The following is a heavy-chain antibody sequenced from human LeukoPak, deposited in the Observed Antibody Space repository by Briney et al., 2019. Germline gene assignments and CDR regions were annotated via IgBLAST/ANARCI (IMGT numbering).Heavy chain of an antibody. CDR2: VSSSGST. J-gene: IGHJ5*02. V-gene: IGHV4-4*07. D-gene: IGHD3-3*01. CDR1: GDSISYFY. CDR3: ARDLITIFGVVIIPSWFDP. Sequence: PSETLSLTCSVSGDSISYFYWSWSRQAAGKVLEWIGRVSSSGSTDYNASLKSRVTMSVNTSNNQFTLKLSSVTAADTAGYYCARDLITIFGVVIIPSWFDPWGQGTLVTVSS.